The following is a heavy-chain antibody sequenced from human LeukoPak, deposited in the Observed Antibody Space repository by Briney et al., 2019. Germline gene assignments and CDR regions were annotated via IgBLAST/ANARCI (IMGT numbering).Heavy chain of an antibody. D-gene: IGHD4-17*01. CDR3: ARVPYESTVTTGWFDP. J-gene: IGHJ5*02. V-gene: IGHV1-46*01. Sequence: ASVKVSCKASGYTFISYYIHWVRRAPGQGLEWMGIINPSGGGTTYAQKFQGRVTVTRDTSTSTVYMELSSLTSEDTAVYYCARVPYESTVTTGWFDPWGQGTLVTVSP. CDR1: GYTFISYY. CDR2: INPSGGGT.